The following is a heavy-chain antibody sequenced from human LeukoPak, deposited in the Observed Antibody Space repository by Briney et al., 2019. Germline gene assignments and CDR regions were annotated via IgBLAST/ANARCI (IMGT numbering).Heavy chain of an antibody. CDR1: GYTFASYG. V-gene: IGHV1-18*01. D-gene: IGHD4/OR15-4a*01. CDR3: ASSLYGEAFDL. CDR2: ISGLNGNT. J-gene: IGHJ4*02. Sequence: ASVKVSCKASGYTFASYGISWVRQAPGQGLEWMGWISGLNGNTNYAQKFQGRVTVTTDTMTTDTSTSTAYMELRSLTSDDTAVYSCASSLYGEAFDLWGRGTRVTVS.